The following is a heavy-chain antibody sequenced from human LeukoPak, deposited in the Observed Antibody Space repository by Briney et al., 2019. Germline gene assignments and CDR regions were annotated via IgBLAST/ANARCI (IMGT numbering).Heavy chain of an antibody. V-gene: IGHV3-7*01. J-gene: IGHJ4*02. CDR2: IKQDGSEK. Sequence: GGSLRLSCPASGFTFSSYWMSWVRQAPGKGLEWVANIKQDGSEKYYVDSVKGRFTISRDNAKNPLYLQMNSLRAEDTAVYYCARVAHTPMIVVAQEIDYWGQGTLVTVSS. CDR1: GFTFSSYW. D-gene: IGHD3-22*01. CDR3: ARVAHTPMIVVAQEIDY.